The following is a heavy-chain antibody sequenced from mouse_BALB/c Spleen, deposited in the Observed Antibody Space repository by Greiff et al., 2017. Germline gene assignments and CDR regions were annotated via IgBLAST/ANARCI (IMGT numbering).Heavy chain of an antibody. CDR1: GFAFSSYD. CDR3: ARQKGYGKAWFAY. D-gene: IGHD2-10*02. Sequence: EVKLVESGGGLVKPGGSLKLSCAASGFAFSSYDMSWVRQTPEKRLEWVAYISSGGGSTYYPDTVKGRFTISRDNAKNTLYLQMSSLKSEDTAMYYCARQKGYGKAWFAYWGQGTLVTVSA. J-gene: IGHJ3*01. V-gene: IGHV5-12-1*01. CDR2: ISSGGGST.